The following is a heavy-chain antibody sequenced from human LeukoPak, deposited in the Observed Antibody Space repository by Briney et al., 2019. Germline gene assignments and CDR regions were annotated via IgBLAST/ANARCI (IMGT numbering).Heavy chain of an antibody. CDR3: ARDRPYCSSTSCYGHAFDI. Sequence: SETLSLTCTVSGGSISSYYWSWIRKPAGKGLEWFGRIYTSGSTNYNPSLKSRVTMSVDTSKNQFSLKLSSVTAADTAVYYCARDRPYCSSTSCYGHAFDIWGQGTMVTVSS. CDR1: GGSISSYY. CDR2: IYTSGST. J-gene: IGHJ3*02. D-gene: IGHD2-2*01. V-gene: IGHV4-4*07.